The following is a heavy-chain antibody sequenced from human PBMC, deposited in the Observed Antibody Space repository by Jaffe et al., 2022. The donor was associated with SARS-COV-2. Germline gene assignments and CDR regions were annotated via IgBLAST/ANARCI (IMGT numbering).Heavy chain of an antibody. CDR3: ARVGGLPVWYFDL. CDR2: IYSGGST. D-gene: IGHD3-16*01. V-gene: IGHV3-66*02. Sequence: EVQLVESGGGLVQPGGSLRLSCAASGFTVSSNYMSWVRQAPGKGLEWVSVIYSGGSTYYADSVKGRFTISRDNSKNTLYLQMNSLRAEDTAVYYCARVGGLPVWYFDLWGRGTLVTVSS. J-gene: IGHJ2*01. CDR1: GFTVSSNY.